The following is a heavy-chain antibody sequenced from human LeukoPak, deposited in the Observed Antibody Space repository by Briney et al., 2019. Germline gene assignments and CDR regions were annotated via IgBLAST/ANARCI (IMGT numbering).Heavy chain of an antibody. D-gene: IGHD3-10*01. CDR1: GFTDSSNY. Sequence: GGSLRLSCAASGFTDSSNYMSWVRQAPGKGLEWVSVLYSGGSTYYADSVKGRFTISRDNSKNTVYLQMNSLGGEDTAVFYCARDKGTFAFDIWGQGTMVTVSS. V-gene: IGHV3-53*01. J-gene: IGHJ3*02. CDR3: ARDKGTFAFDI. CDR2: LYSGGST.